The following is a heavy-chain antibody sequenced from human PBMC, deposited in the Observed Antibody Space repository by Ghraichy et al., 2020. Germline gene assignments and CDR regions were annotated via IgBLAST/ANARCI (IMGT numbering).Heavy chain of an antibody. V-gene: IGHV1-2*02. D-gene: IGHD1-26*01. CDR2: INPNSGGT. CDR1: GYTFTGYY. CDR3: ARGARGNVGATTRNWFDP. J-gene: IGHJ5*02. Sequence: ASVKVSCKASGYTFTGYYMHWVRQAPGQGLEWMGWINPNSGGTNYAQKFQGRVTMTRDTSISTAYMELSRLRSDDTAVYYCARGARGNVGATTRNWFDPWGQGTLVTVSS.